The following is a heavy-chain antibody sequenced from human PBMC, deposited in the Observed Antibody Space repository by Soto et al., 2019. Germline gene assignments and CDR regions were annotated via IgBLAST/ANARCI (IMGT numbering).Heavy chain of an antibody. D-gene: IGHD6-19*01. Sequence: LQESGPGLVKPSQTLSLTCFVSGYSITAGGYYWSWIRHHPAKGLEWIGSFYSSGSIIYNPSLRSQVSISGDTSSNQFSMSLTSVTAADTARYYCARMYSSGSGWFHPWGQGTLVTVSS. CDR3: ARMYSSGSGWFHP. J-gene: IGHJ5*02. CDR2: FYSSGSI. CDR1: GYSITAGGYY. V-gene: IGHV4-31*01.